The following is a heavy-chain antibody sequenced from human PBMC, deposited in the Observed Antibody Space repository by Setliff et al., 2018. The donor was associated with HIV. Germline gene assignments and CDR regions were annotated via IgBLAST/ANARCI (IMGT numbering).Heavy chain of an antibody. V-gene: IGHV3-74*01. Sequence: PGGSLRLSCAASGFTFSRDWMLWVRQPPGKGLVWVARTSSDGSSTSHADSVKGRFTISRDNAKSTLYLQMNSLRVEDTAVFYCARGGGSYDYWYFDLWGRGTLVTVSS. CDR1: GFTFSRDW. CDR2: TSSDGSST. D-gene: IGHD1-26*01. J-gene: IGHJ2*01. CDR3: ARGGGSYDYWYFDL.